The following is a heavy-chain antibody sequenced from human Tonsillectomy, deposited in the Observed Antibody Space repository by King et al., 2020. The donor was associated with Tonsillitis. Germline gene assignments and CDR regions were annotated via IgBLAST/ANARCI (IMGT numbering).Heavy chain of an antibody. CDR2: ISYDGSRK. V-gene: IGHV3-33*05. Sequence: VQLVESGGGVVQPGRSLRLSCAASGFTFRNYGMHWVRQAPGKGLDWVAVISYDGSRKNYAESVKGRFAISRDNSNSTVYLQVNSLRAEDTALYYCARERLYSSGWGIDYWGQGTPVTVSS. J-gene: IGHJ4*02. D-gene: IGHD6-25*01. CDR3: ARERLYSSGWGIDY. CDR1: GFTFRNYG.